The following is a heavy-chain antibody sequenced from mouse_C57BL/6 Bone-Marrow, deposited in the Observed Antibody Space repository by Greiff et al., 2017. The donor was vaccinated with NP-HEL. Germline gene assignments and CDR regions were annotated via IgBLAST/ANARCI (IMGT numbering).Heavy chain of an antibody. CDR3: ARGEMVTTGYYFDY. J-gene: IGHJ2*01. D-gene: IGHD2-2*01. CDR2: ISDGGSYT. Sequence: EVQGVESGGGLVKPGGSLKLSCAASGFTFSSYAMSWVRQTPEKRLEWVATISDGGSYTYYPDNVKGRFTISRDNAKNNLYLQMSHLKSEDTAMYYCARGEMVTTGYYFDYWGQGTTLTVSS. V-gene: IGHV5-4*01. CDR1: GFTFSSYA.